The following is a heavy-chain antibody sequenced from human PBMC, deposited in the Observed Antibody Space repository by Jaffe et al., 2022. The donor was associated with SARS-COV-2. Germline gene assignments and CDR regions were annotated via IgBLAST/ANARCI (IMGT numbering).Heavy chain of an antibody. Sequence: QVQLQESGPGLVKPSETLSLTCTVSGGSISSYYWSWIRQPPGKGLEWIGYIYYSGSTNYNPSLKSRVTISVDTSKNQFSLKLSSVTAADTAVYYCARDRNSGWPTYHNYYGMDVWGQGTTVTVSS. CDR3: ARDRNSGWPTYHNYYGMDV. D-gene: IGHD6-19*01. V-gene: IGHV4-59*01. J-gene: IGHJ6*02. CDR1: GGSISSYY. CDR2: IYYSGST.